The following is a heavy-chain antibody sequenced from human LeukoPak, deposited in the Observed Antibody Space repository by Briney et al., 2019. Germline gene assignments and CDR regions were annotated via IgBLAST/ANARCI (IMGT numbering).Heavy chain of an antibody. V-gene: IGHV1-18*01. CDR1: GYTFTSYG. J-gene: IGHJ4*02. D-gene: IGHD2-15*01. CDR2: VSAYNGNT. Sequence: ASVKVSCKASGYTFTSYGISWVRQAPGQGLEWMGWVSAYNGNTNYAQKLQGRVTMTTDTSTSTAYMELRSLRSDDTAVYYCARDGWDIVVVVAATRLDYWGQGTLVTVSS. CDR3: ARDGWDIVVVVAATRLDY.